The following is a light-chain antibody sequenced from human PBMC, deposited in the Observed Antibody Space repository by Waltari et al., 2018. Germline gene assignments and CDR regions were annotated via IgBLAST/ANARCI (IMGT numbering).Light chain of an antibody. J-gene: IGKJ1*01. CDR2: GAS. V-gene: IGKV3-20*01. Sequence: ELVFTQSPGTMSLSPGAGATLSCRASLSVSRTLAWYQQKPGQAPRLLIYGASIRATGIPDRFSGSGSGTDFSLTISRLEAGDFAVYYCQKYGTLPATFGQGTTVEIK. CDR1: LSVSRT. CDR3: QKYGTLPAT.